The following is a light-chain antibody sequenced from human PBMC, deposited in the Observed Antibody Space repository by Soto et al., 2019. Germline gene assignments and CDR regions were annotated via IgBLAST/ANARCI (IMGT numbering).Light chain of an antibody. CDR2: AAS. CDR1: QDINTY. CDR3: QQRKSYPIT. Sequence: EIQLTQSPSFLSASVGDRVTITCRASQDINTYLAWYQQKPGKAPKLLIFAASTLQTGVPSRFSGSGSGTDIPVTITSLHPEDFATYCWQQRKSYPITFGQGTRLEIK. J-gene: IGKJ5*01. V-gene: IGKV1-9*01.